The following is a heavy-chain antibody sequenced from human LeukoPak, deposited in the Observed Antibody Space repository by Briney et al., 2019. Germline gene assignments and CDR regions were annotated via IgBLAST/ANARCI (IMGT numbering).Heavy chain of an antibody. V-gene: IGHV4-34*01. CDR1: GGSLSDYY. D-gene: IGHD3-9*01. J-gene: IGHJ5*01. CDR2: VNHRRST. Sequence: PSETLSLTCAVYGGSLSDYYWSWIRQPPGKGLEWIGEVNHRRSTHYNPSLKSRVTISVDTSKKQFSLKLSSVTAADTAVYYCARRGEVNILRYFDWFAYWGQGGLVTVSS. CDR3: ARRGEVNILRYFDWFAY.